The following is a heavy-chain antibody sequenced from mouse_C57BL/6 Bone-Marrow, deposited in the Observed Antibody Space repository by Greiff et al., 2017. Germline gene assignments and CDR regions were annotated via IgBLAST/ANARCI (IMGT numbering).Heavy chain of an antibody. CDR1: GYTFTNYW. D-gene: IGHD2-3*01. Sequence: QVQLQQSGAELVRPGPSVKMSCKASGYTFTNYWIGWAKQRPGHGLEWIGDISPGGGYTNYNEKLKGKATLTADKSYSTAYMQFSSLPSEDSSIYYCARGDFYDGYLDYWGQGTTLTVSS. V-gene: IGHV1-63*01. J-gene: IGHJ2*01. CDR2: ISPGGGYT. CDR3: ARGDFYDGYLDY.